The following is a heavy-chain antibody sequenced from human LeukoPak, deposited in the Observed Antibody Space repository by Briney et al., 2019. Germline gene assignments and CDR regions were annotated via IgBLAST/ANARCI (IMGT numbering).Heavy chain of an antibody. J-gene: IGHJ4*02. D-gene: IGHD6-13*01. CDR2: ISAYNGNT. CDR3: IRDAYSSSYYVY. V-gene: IGHV1-18*01. Sequence: ASVKVSCKASGYSFTSYGISWVRQAPGQGLEWMGWISAYNGNTDYAQKVQGRVTMTTDTSTSTAYMEVRSLRYDDTAVYYCIRDAYSSSYYVYWGQGTLVTVPS. CDR1: GYSFTSYG.